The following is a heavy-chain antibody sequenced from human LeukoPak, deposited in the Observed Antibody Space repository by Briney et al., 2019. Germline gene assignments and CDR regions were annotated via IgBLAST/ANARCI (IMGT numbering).Heavy chain of an antibody. D-gene: IGHD3-22*01. V-gene: IGHV4-39*01. CDR2: IYYSGST. CDR1: GGSISSSSYY. CDR3: ASSHTYYYDSSGYYFH. Sequence: SETLSLTCTVSGGSISSSSYYWGWIRQPPGTGLGWIGSIYYSGSTYYNPSLKSRVTISVDTSKNQFPLKLSSVTAADTAVYYCASSHTYYYDSSGYYFHWGQGTLVTVSS. J-gene: IGHJ4*02.